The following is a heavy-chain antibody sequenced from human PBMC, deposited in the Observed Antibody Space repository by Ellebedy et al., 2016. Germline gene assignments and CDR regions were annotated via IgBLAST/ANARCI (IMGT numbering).Heavy chain of an antibody. CDR1: VLSLSNFF. V-gene: IGHV3-23*01. J-gene: IGHJ4*02. CDR2: LSGDGTTT. D-gene: IGHD4-17*01. CDR3: YYGHYSGS. Sequence: GESLKIPXTASVLSLSNFFMSWIRQAPGKGLEWVSTLSGDGTTTYFADSVKGRFTISRDNSRDTLYLQMNSLRAEDTAVYYCYYGHYSGSWGQGTLVTVSS.